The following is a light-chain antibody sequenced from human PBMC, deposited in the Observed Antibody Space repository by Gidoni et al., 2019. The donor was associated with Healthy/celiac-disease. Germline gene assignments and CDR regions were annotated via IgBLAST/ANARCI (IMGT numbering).Light chain of an antibody. CDR2: GAS. CDR1: QSVSSSD. Sequence: EIVLTQSPGTLSLSPGARATLSCRASQSVSSSDLAWYQQKPGTAPRLRIYGASSRATGIPYRFSGSGSGTDFTLTISRLEPEDFAVYYCQQYGSSLFTFGPGTKVDIK. CDR3: QQYGSSLFT. J-gene: IGKJ3*01. V-gene: IGKV3-20*01.